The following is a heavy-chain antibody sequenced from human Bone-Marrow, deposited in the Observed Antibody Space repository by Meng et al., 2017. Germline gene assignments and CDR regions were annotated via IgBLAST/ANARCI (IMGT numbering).Heavy chain of an antibody. V-gene: IGHV4-34*01. CDR1: GGSFRGYY. CDR3: ASGYCSGGSCQVGWFDP. CDR2: INHSGST. D-gene: IGHD2-15*01. Sequence: QVRPRQCGPVPCEPAEPLSLTCAVYGGSFRGYYWSWIRQPPGKGLEWIGEINHSGSTNYNPSLKSRVTISVDTSKNQFSLKLSSVTAADTAVYYCASGYCSGGSCQVGWFDPWGQGTLVTVSS. J-gene: IGHJ5*02.